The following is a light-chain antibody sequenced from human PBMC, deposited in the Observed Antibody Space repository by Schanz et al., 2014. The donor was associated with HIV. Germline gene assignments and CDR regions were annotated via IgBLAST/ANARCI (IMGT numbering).Light chain of an antibody. CDR1: QSVDGY. CDR3: QQSYSTPWT. J-gene: IGKJ1*01. Sequence: DIQMTQSPSSLSASVGDRVTLTCRASQSVDGYLNWYQQKPGKAPNLLIYAASTLQSGVPSRFSGSGSGTSYTLTISSLQPEDFATYYCQQSYSTPWTFGQGTKVQIK. V-gene: IGKV1-39*01. CDR2: AAS.